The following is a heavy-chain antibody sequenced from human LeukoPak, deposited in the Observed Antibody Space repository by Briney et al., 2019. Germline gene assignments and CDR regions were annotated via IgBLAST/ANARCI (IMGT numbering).Heavy chain of an antibody. J-gene: IGHJ4*02. V-gene: IGHV4-39*01. CDR3: ARLRWYGDY. CDR2: ISYSGST. Sequence: SETLSLTCTVSGGSISSSSSYWGWIRQPPGKGLEWIGSISYSGSTYYNPSLKSRVTISVDTSKNQFSLKVSSVPAADTAVYYCARLRWYGDYWGQGTLVTVSS. CDR1: GGSISSSSSY. D-gene: IGHD6-13*01.